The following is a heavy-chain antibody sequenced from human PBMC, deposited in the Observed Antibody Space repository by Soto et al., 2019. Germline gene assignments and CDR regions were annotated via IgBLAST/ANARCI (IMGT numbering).Heavy chain of an antibody. CDR3: TRGIAGAMDS. CDR2: IYYSGRT. CDR1: GYSISSGGYY. J-gene: IGHJ4*02. D-gene: IGHD2-2*01. Sequence: SETLSLTCIVSGYSISSGGYYWSWIRQHPGKGLEWLGYIYYSGRTYYNPSLKSRVTVSVDTSENQFSLKLFSVTAADTAFYYCTRGIAGAMDSWGRGILVTVSS. V-gene: IGHV4-31*03.